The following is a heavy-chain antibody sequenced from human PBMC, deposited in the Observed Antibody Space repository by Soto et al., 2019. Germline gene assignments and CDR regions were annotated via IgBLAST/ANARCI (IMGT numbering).Heavy chain of an antibody. D-gene: IGHD2-21*01. J-gene: IGHJ4*02. Sequence: GGSLRLSCAASGFTFSSYWMHWVRQVPGKGLVWVSRINTDGSATNYADSVKGRFTVSRDNAKNTQYLQMNSLRAEETAVYYCARDGEGYWGQGTLVTVS. CDR1: GFTFSSYW. CDR3: ARDGEGY. CDR2: INTDGSAT. V-gene: IGHV3-74*01.